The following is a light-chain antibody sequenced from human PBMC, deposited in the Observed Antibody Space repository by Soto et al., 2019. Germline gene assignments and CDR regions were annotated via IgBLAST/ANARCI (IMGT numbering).Light chain of an antibody. V-gene: IGLV2-23*02. Sequence: QSVLTQPASVSGSPGQSITISCTGTSSDVGNYNLVSWYQQHPGKAPKLMIYDVSKRPSGVSNRFSGSKSGNTASLTISRLQADDEADYYCCSYAGDSYVFGTGTKVTGL. CDR2: DVS. CDR1: SSDVGNYNL. J-gene: IGLJ1*01. CDR3: CSYAGDSYV.